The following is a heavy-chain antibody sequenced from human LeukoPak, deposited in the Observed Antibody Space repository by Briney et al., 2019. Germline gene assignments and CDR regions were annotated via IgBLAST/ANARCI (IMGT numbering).Heavy chain of an antibody. V-gene: IGHV1-2*02. CDR3: ARDFGVTTTPYFDY. J-gene: IGHJ4*02. D-gene: IGHD4-17*01. CDR2: INPNSGGT. CDR1: GYTFTAYY. Sequence: ASAKVSCKASGYTFTAYYMHWVRQVPGQGLEWMGWINPNSGGTNYAQKFQGRVTMTRDTSISTAYMELSRLRSGDTAVYYCARDFGVTTTPYFDYWGQGTLVTVSS.